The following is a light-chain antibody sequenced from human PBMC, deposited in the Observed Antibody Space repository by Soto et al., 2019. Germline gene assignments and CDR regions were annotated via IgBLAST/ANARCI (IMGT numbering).Light chain of an antibody. J-gene: IGKJ2*01. Sequence: IVLTQSPATLSVSPGERVTLFCRASQNINSNIAWHQRKPGQAPRLLMYGASIRAVGIPGRFTGSGSGTQFTLTISSLQPEDLGTYYCQQYSSWYTFGQGTKLQIK. CDR3: QQYSSWYT. CDR1: QNINSN. V-gene: IGKV3-15*01. CDR2: GAS.